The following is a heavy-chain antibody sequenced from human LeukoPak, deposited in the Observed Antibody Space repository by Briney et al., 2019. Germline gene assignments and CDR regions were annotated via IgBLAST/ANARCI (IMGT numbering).Heavy chain of an antibody. CDR3: AKDDDWGRYKH. CDR1: GFTFSRYW. CDR2: IKQDGSEK. J-gene: IGHJ1*01. D-gene: IGHD3-16*01. Sequence: GGSLRLSCAASGFTFSRYWMSWVRQAPGKGLEWVANIKQDGSEKNYVDSVKGRFTISRDNAKNSLYLQMNSLRAEDTAMYYCAKDDDWGRYKHWGQGTLVTVSS. V-gene: IGHV3-7*03.